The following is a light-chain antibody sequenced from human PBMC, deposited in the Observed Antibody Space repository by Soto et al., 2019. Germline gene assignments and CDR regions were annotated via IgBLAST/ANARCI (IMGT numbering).Light chain of an antibody. V-gene: IGLV2-14*03. CDR1: SSDVGGYNY. CDR2: DVS. CDR3: SSYTSSSSLVV. J-gene: IGLJ2*01. Sequence: QSVLTQPASVSGSPGQSITISCTGTSSDVGGYNYVSWYQQHPGKAPKLIIYDVSNRPSGVSNRFSGSKSGNTASLTISGLKAEDEADYYCSSYTSSSSLVVFGGGTKVTVL.